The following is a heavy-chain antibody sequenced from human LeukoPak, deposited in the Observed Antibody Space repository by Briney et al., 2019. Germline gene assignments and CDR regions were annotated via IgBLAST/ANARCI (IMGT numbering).Heavy chain of an antibody. J-gene: IGHJ4*02. V-gene: IGHV3-7*01. CDR3: ARDHFAIGLFFDS. CDR1: GFTFSSHW. Sequence: PGGSLRLSCAASGFTFSSHWMSWARQAPGKGLEWVATMNQDGREKYYVDSVKGRFTISRDNAENSLYLQMNSLRAADTALYYCARDHFAIGLFFDSWGQGNLVAVSS. D-gene: IGHD2/OR15-2a*01. CDR2: MNQDGREK.